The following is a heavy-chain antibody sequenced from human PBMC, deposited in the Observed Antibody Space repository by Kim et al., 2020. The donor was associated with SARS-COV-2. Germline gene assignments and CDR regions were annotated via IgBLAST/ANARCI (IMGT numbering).Heavy chain of an antibody. CDR1: GFTFSSYA. Sequence: GGSLRLSCAASGFTFSSYAMHWVRQAPGKGLEWVAVISYDGSNKYYADSAKGRFTISRDNSKNTLYLQMNSLRAEDTAVYYCARGGDYGSGKRHYYGMDVWGQGTTVTVSS. J-gene: IGHJ6*02. D-gene: IGHD3-10*01. V-gene: IGHV3-30*04. CDR3: ARGGDYGSGKRHYYGMDV. CDR2: ISYDGSNK.